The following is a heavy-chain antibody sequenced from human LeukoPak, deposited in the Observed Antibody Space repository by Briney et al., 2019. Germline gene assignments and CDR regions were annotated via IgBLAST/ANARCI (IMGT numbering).Heavy chain of an antibody. J-gene: IGHJ4*02. CDR2: IYPGDSDT. CDR3: ARLYSGYDYSSGGSCYSRYFDY. CDR1: GYSFTSYW. V-gene: IGHV5-51*01. Sequence: GESLKISCKGSGYSFTSYWIGWVRQMPGKGLEWMGIIYPGDSDTRYSPSFQGQVTISADKSISTAYLQWSSLKASDTAMYYCARLYSGYDYSSGGSCYSRYFDYWGQGTLVTVSS. D-gene: IGHD2-15*01.